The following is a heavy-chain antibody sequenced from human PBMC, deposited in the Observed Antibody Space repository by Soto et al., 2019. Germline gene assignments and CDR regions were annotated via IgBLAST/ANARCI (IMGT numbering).Heavy chain of an antibody. CDR3: ERDMSGYCSGDSCYSGIDH. Sequence: SETLSLTCTVSGGSVSSAGYYWSWIRQHPGGGLEWIGYICYSGSTDYNPSLKSRVTISVDMSKNQFSLKLRSVTAADTAVYYCERDMSGYCSGDSCYSGIDHWGQGTLVTVSS. CDR2: ICYSGST. J-gene: IGHJ4*02. CDR1: GGSVSSAGYY. D-gene: IGHD2-15*01. V-gene: IGHV4-31*03.